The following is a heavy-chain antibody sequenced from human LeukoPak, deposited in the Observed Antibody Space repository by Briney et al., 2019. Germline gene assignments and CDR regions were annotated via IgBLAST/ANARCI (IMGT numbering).Heavy chain of an antibody. CDR1: GFTFSSYG. CDR2: ISHDGTNK. D-gene: IGHD2-8*01. Sequence: GRSLRLSCAASGFTFSSYGMHWVRQAPGKGLEWVAVISHDGTNKYYADSVEGRFTISRDDSKNTLYLQINSLRAEDTALYSCARDNGFWSPSGYWGQGTLVTVSS. J-gene: IGHJ4*02. CDR3: ARDNGFWSPSGY. V-gene: IGHV3-30*19.